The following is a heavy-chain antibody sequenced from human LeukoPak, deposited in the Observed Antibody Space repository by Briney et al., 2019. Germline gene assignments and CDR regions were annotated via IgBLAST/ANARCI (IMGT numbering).Heavy chain of an antibody. CDR2: ISAYNGNT. J-gene: IGHJ6*03. CDR1: GYTFTSYG. V-gene: IGHV1-18*01. D-gene: IGHD3-10*01. CDR3: ARGPRITLVRGGQWYYYMDV. Sequence: GASVKVSCKASGYTFTSYGISWVRQAPGQGLEWMGWISAYNGNTNYAQKLQGRVTMTRDTSTSTVYMDLSSLRSEDTAVYYCARGPRITLVRGGQWYYYMDVWGKGTTVTISS.